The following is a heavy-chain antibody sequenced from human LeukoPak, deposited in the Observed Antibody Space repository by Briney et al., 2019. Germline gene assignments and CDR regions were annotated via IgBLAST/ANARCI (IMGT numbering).Heavy chain of an antibody. D-gene: IGHD2-15*01. CDR3: ATENGYCSGGSCYAPVFDY. CDR2: FDPEDGET. J-gene: IGHJ4*02. CDR1: GYTLTELS. Sequence: ASVKVSCKVSGYTLTELSMHWVRQAPGKGLEWMGGFDPEDGETIYAQKFQGRVTMTEDTSTDTAYMELSSLRSEDTAVYYCATENGYCSGGSCYAPVFDYWGQGTLVTVSS. V-gene: IGHV1-24*01.